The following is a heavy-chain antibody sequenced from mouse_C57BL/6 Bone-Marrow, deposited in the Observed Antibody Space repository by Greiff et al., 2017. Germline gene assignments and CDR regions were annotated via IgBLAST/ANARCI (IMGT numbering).Heavy chain of an antibody. D-gene: IGHD2-3*01. CDR3: ARGGDGYPDY. CDR2: INPNNGGT. Sequence: DVQLVESGPELVKPGASVKMSCKASGYTFTDYNMHWVKQSHGKSLEWIGYINPNNGGTSYNQKFKGKATLTVNKSSSTAYMELRSLTSEDSAVYYCARGGDGYPDYWGQGTTLTVSS. V-gene: IGHV1-22*01. CDR1: GYTFTDYN. J-gene: IGHJ2*01.